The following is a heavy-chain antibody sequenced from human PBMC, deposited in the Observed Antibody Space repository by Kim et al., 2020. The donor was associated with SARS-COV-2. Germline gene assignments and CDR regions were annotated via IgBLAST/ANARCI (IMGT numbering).Heavy chain of an antibody. CDR3: ARDVNDYGDYAGEFVDY. CDR2: IWYDGSNK. V-gene: IGHV3-33*08. J-gene: IGHJ4*02. D-gene: IGHD4-17*01. Sequence: GGSLRLSCAASGFTFSSYGMHWVRQAPGKGLEWVAVIWYDGSNKYYADSVKGRFTISRDNSKNTLYLQMNSLRAEDTAVYYCARDVNDYGDYAGEFVDYWGQGTLVTVSS. CDR1: GFTFSSYG.